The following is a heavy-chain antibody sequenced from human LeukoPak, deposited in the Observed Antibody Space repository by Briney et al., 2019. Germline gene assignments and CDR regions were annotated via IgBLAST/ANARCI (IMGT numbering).Heavy chain of an antibody. J-gene: IGHJ4*02. CDR2: IIPILGIA. D-gene: IGHD1-1*01. CDR1: GGTFSSYA. V-gene: IGHV1-69*04. Sequence: GASVKVSCKASGGTFSSYAISWVRQAPGQGLEWTGRIIPILGIANYAQKFQGRVTITADKSTSTAYMELSSLRSEDTAVYYCAPMEMATTTPFHYWGQGTLVTVSS. CDR3: APMEMATTTPFHY.